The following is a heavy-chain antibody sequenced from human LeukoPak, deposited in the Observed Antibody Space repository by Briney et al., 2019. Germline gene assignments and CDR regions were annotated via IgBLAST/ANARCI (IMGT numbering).Heavy chain of an antibody. J-gene: IGHJ4*02. CDR2: IWYDGSNK. CDR3: ARAWGSLRGVIRPLPDY. D-gene: IGHD3-10*01. Sequence: SGGSLRLSCAASEFTFNNHDMHWVRQAPGKGLEWVAVIWYDGSNKYYADSVKGRFTISRDDSKNTLYLQMNSLRAEDTAVYYCARAWGSLRGVIRPLPDYWGQGTLVTVSS. V-gene: IGHV3-33*08. CDR1: EFTFNNHD.